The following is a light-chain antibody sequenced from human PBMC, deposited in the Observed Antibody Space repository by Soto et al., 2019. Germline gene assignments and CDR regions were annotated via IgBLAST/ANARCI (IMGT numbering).Light chain of an antibody. CDR1: QGIRND. Sequence: RMTQSPSSLSASVGDTVTITCRASQGIRNDLGWYQQKPGKAPKLLIYAASSLESGVPTRFSGSGSGTDFTFTISSLQAEDFATYYCLQDYSYPWTFGQGTKVDI. J-gene: IGKJ1*01. V-gene: IGKV1-6*01. CDR3: LQDYSYPWT. CDR2: AAS.